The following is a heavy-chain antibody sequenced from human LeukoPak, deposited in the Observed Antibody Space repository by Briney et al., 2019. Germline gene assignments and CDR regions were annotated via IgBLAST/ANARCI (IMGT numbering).Heavy chain of an antibody. CDR1: GGSITTSSYY. J-gene: IGHJ4*02. CDR3: AGSDLTQDYWDY. V-gene: IGHV4-39*07. D-gene: IGHD2-15*01. Sequence: KPSETLFLACNVSGGSITTSSYYWGWIRQPPGKGLEWIARIYSSGYIYYNPSLKSRGTISVDTSKNQFSLKLTSVTAADTAVYYCAGSDLTQDYWDYWGQGTLVKVSS. CDR2: IYSSGYI.